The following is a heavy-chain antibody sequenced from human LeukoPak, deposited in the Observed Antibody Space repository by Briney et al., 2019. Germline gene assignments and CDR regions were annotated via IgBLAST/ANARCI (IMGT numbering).Heavy chain of an antibody. Sequence: GESLKISCKGSGYRFASYWISWVRQMPGKGLEWMGRIDPSDSHTNYSPSFQGHVTISGDKSISTAYLQWSSLKASDTAMYYCARQYHYDSSGYPYAFEIWGQGAMVTVSS. V-gene: IGHV5-10-1*01. CDR1: GYRFASYW. CDR2: IDPSDSHT. CDR3: ARQYHYDSSGYPYAFEI. J-gene: IGHJ3*02. D-gene: IGHD3-22*01.